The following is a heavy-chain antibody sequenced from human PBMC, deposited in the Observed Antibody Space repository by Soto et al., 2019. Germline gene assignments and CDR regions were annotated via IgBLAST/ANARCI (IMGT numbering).Heavy chain of an antibody. CDR2: IYYSGST. D-gene: IGHD3-3*01. V-gene: IGHV4-59*01. CDR3: ARRAILEWLYTDAFDI. J-gene: IGHJ3*02. CDR1: GGSISRYY. Sequence: KPSETLSLTCTVSGGSISRYYWSWIRQPPGKGLEWIGYIYYSGSTNYNPSLKSRVTISVDTSKNQFSLTLSPVTAADTAVYYCARRAILEWLYTDAFDIWGQGTMVTVSS.